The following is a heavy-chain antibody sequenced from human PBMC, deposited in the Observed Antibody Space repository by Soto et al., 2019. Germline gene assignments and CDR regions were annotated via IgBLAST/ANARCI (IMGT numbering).Heavy chain of an antibody. Sequence: QVQLVQSGAEVKKPGSSVKVSCKASGGTFSSDAIGWVRQATGQGLEWMGEIIPIFGTTNYAQKFQGRVTITADESTSTAYMELSSLRSEDTAVYHCARDTGTTTRKSYFDYWGHGTLVPVSS. D-gene: IGHD1-1*01. CDR2: IIPIFGTT. V-gene: IGHV1-69*01. J-gene: IGHJ4*01. CDR3: ARDTGTTTRKSYFDY. CDR1: GGTFSSDA.